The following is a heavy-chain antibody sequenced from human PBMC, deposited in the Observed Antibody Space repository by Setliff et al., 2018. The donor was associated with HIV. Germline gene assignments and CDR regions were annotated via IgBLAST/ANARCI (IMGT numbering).Heavy chain of an antibody. CDR3: ARDASIAVAGRYFYYYMDV. CDR2: IKSKTDGGTT. V-gene: IGHV3-15*01. J-gene: IGHJ6*03. D-gene: IGHD6-19*01. Sequence: GSLRLSCAASGFTFSNAWMSWVRQAPGKGLEWVGRIKSKTDGGTTDYAAPVKGRFTISRDDSKKTLYLQMNSLRAEDTAVYYCARDASIAVAGRYFYYYMDVWGKGTTVTVSS. CDR1: GFTFSNAW.